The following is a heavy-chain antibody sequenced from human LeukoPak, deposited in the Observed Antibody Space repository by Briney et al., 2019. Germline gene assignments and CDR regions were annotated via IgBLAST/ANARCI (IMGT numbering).Heavy chain of an antibody. CDR1: GFTFSSYG. Sequence: GRSLRLSCAASGFTFSSYGMHWVRQAPGKGLEWVAVISYDGSNKYYADSVKGRFTISRDNSKNTLYLQMNSLRAEDTAVYYCAELSVDYYGSGTDWGQGTLVTVSS. V-gene: IGHV3-30*18. CDR2: ISYDGSNK. D-gene: IGHD3-10*01. J-gene: IGHJ4*02. CDR3: AELSVDYYGSGTD.